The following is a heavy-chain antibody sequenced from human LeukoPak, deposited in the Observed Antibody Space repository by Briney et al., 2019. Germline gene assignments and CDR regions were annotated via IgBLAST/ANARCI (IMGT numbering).Heavy chain of an antibody. CDR1: GGSISSSSYY. CDR3: ARLYGSGSSLYFDY. Sequence: PSETLSLACTVSGGSISSSSYYWGWIRQPPGKGLEWIGSIYYGGSTYYNPSLKSRVTISVDTSKNQFSLKLSSVTAADAAVYYCARLYGSGSSLYFDYWGQGTLVTVSS. V-gene: IGHV4-39*01. J-gene: IGHJ4*02. D-gene: IGHD3-10*01. CDR2: IYYGGST.